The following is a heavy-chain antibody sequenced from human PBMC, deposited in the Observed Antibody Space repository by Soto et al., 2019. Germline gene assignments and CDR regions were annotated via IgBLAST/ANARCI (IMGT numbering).Heavy chain of an antibody. J-gene: IGHJ4*02. CDR2: ISTWNDDK. CDR1: CYIFTSYG. CDR3: ARLNSDYAVDC. D-gene: IGHD5-12*01. V-gene: IGHV1-18*04. Sequence: ASGTVCCQPTCYIFTSYGFILLPQAPGQGPEWMGWISTWNDDKRDTQKFRDRVTMTTDTSTSTAYMELRSLRSDDTAVYYCARLNSDYAVDCWGQGTLVTVSS.